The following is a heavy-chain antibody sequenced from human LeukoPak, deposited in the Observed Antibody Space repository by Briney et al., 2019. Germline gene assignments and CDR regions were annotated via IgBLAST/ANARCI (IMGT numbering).Heavy chain of an antibody. CDR1: GFTLSRYW. CDR3: ARDGSGRPLGY. CDR2: IKEDGSEK. V-gene: IGHV3-7*01. Sequence: GGSLRLSCAASGFTLSRYWMSWVRQVPGKGPEWVANIKEDGSEKYYVDSVKGRFTVSRDNAKNSLYLQMNSLRAEDTALYYCARDGSGRPLGYWGQGTLVTVSS. D-gene: IGHD3-10*01. J-gene: IGHJ4*02.